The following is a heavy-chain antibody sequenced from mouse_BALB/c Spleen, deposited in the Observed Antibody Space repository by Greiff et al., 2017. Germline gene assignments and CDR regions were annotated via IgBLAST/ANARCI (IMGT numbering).Heavy chain of an antibody. V-gene: IGHV5-9-3*01. J-gene: IGHJ4*01. Sequence: DVMLVESGGGLVKPGGSLKLSCAASGFTFSSYAMSWVRQTPEKRLEWVATISSGGSYTYYPDSVKGRFTISRDNAKNTLYLQMSSLRSEDTAMYYCARHGDDYVAMDYWGQGTSVTVSS. CDR1: GFTFSSYA. CDR2: ISSGGSYT. CDR3: ARHGDDYVAMDY.